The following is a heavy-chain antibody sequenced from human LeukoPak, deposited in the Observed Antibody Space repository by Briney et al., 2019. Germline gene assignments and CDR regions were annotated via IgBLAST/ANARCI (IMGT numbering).Heavy chain of an antibody. J-gene: IGHJ4*02. CDR2: IYYIGST. D-gene: IGHD3-10*01. CDR1: GSSISSRSYY. CDR3: ARHPNYYGSVHFDY. V-gene: IGHV4-39*01. Sequence: SETLSLTCTVSGSSISSRSYYWGWIRHPPGNGLEWIGRIYYIGSTYYNPSLKSRVTISLDTSKNQFSLKLSSVTAADTAVYYCARHPNYYGSVHFDYWGQGTLVSVSS.